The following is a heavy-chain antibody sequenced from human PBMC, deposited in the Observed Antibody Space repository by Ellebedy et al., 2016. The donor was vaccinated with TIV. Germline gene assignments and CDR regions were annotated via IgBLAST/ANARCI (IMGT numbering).Heavy chain of an antibody. V-gene: IGHV4-61*08. CDR3: AHYLAGWGGRGN. J-gene: IGHJ4*02. CDR2: IIHSGHS. CDR1: GASVSSGDYH. D-gene: IGHD6-19*01. Sequence: SETLSLTCSVSGASVSSGDYHWSWIRQPPGKGLYWSGPIIHSGHSNSNPSLKSRVTISVDTTRNQFSLELNSVTAADTAVHYCAHYLAGWGGRGNWGQGTLVTVSS.